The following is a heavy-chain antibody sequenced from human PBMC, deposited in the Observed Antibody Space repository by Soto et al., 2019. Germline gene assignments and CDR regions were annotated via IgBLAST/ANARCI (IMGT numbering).Heavy chain of an antibody. CDR1: GFNFSSYG. D-gene: IGHD2-2*01. V-gene: IGHV3-33*01. Sequence: QVQLVESGGSVVQPGRSLRLSCAASGFNFSSYGMHWVGQAPDNGMEWVAVIWYDGSNKYCADSVKGRFTISRDNSKNTLYLQMNSLRAEDTAVYYCAREVAYSSSTSCYQNPPAVPFYHYYGMDVWGQGTTVTVSS. CDR2: IWYDGSNK. CDR3: AREVAYSSSTSCYQNPPAVPFYHYYGMDV. J-gene: IGHJ6*02.